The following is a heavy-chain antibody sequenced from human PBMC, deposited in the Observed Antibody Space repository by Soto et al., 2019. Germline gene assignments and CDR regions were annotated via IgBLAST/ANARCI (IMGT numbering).Heavy chain of an antibody. D-gene: IGHD6-19*01. Sequence: QITLKESGPTLVKPTQTLTLTCTFSGFSFNTSGVGVGWIRQPPGKALEWLALIYWDDHNHYSPSLKSRLTITQDASKNQVVLTKTNMDPVDTAAYYWAHSGSSGWGLFDPWGQGTLVTVSS. CDR2: IYWDDHN. CDR1: GFSFNTSGVG. CDR3: AHSGSSGWGLFDP. V-gene: IGHV2-5*02. J-gene: IGHJ5*02.